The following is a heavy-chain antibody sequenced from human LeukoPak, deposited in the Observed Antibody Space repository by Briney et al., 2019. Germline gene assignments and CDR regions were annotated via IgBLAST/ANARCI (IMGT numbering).Heavy chain of an antibody. J-gene: IGHJ3*02. CDR3: ARDHHRRLYDSQARDTFDI. D-gene: IGHD3-22*01. Sequence: PGGSLRLSCAASGFTFSSYSMNWVRQAPGKGLEWVSYIGSTSSTIYYADSVKGRFTISRDNAKNSLYLQMDSLRAEDTAVYYCARDHHRRLYDSQARDTFDIWGQGTMVTVSS. V-gene: IGHV3-48*01. CDR1: GFTFSSYS. CDR2: IGSTSSTI.